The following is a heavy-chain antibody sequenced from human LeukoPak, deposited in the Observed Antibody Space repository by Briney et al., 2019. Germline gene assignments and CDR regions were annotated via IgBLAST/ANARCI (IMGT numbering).Heavy chain of an antibody. CDR1: GYTFTSYA. CDR3: ARALPVYYDSSGYYRHNWFDP. D-gene: IGHD3-22*01. CDR2: INTNTGNP. V-gene: IGHV7-4-1*02. Sequence: ASVKVSCKASGYTFTSYAMNWVRQAPGQGLEWMGWINTNTGNPTYAQGFTGRFVFSLDTSVSTAYLQISSLKAEDTAVYYCARALPVYYDSSGYYRHNWFDPWGQGTLVTVSS. J-gene: IGHJ5*02.